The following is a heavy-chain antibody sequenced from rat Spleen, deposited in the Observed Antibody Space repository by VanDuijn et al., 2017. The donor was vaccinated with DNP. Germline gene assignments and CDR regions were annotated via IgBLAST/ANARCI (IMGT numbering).Heavy chain of an antibody. J-gene: IGHJ4*01. Sequence: VQLKESGPVLVQASETLSLTCTVSGFSLTDYSVHWVRQPPGKGLEWMGVMWSGGSTAYNSALKSRLSISRDTSKSQVFLKINSLQTEDTAIYYCTRNSYGVMDAWGQGASVTVSS. V-gene: IGHV2S63*01. CDR3: TRNSYGVMDA. CDR2: MWSGGST. D-gene: IGHD1-12*01. CDR1: GFSLTDYS.